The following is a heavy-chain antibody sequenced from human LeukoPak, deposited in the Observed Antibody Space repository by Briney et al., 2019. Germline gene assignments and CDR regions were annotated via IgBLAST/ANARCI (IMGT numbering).Heavy chain of an antibody. Sequence: SETLSLTCTVSGGSISSGSYYWSWIRQPAGEGLEWIGRIYTSGITNYNPSLKSRVTISVDTSKNQFSLKLSSVTAADTAVYYCARVLRGAYCVDYWGQGTLVTVSS. D-gene: IGHD1-26*01. CDR3: ARVLRGAYCVDY. CDR1: GGSISSGSYY. J-gene: IGHJ4*02. V-gene: IGHV4-61*02. CDR2: IYTSGIT.